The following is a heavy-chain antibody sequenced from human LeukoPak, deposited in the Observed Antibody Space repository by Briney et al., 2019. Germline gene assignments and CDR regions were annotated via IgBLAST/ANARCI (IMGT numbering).Heavy chain of an antibody. Sequence: PGGSLRLSCAASGFTFSSYAMSWVRQAPGKGLEWVSIMSGSGGSANHADSVKGRFTISRDNSKNTLYLQMNSLRAEDTAVYYCAKPYYGSGSYYVFNYYAFDYWGQGTLVTVSS. V-gene: IGHV3-23*01. CDR2: MSGSGGSA. D-gene: IGHD3-10*01. CDR3: AKPYYGSGSYYVFNYYAFDY. J-gene: IGHJ4*02. CDR1: GFTFSSYA.